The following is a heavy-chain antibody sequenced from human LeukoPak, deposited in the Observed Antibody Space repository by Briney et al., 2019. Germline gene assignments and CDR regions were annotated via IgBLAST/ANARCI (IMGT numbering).Heavy chain of an antibody. D-gene: IGHD3-10*01. CDR2: VSWNGAYT. CDR3: ARRKGPYGSGTYYDS. J-gene: IGHJ4*02. CDR1: GFPFDDYG. V-gene: IGHV3-20*04. Sequence: GGSLRLSCAASGFPFDDYGMSWVRLATGRGLEGVSGVSWNGAYTEYADSVRGRFTISRDNAKKSLYLQMNSLRVDDTALYYCARRKGPYGSGTYYDSWGQGTLVSVSS.